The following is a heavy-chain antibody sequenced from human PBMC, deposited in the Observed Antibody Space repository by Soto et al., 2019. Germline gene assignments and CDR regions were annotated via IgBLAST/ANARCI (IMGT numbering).Heavy chain of an antibody. J-gene: IGHJ5*02. CDR2: IIPILGIA. CDR1: GGTFSSYT. V-gene: IGHV1-69*02. D-gene: IGHD6-13*01. CDR3: ARGAPIEQQLGDWFDP. Sequence: QVQLVQSGAEVKKPGSSVKVSCKASGGTFSSYTISWVRQAPGQGLEWMGRIIPILGIANYAQKFQGRVTITADKSTSTAYMELSSLRSEDTAVYYCARGAPIEQQLGDWFDPWGQGTLVTVSS.